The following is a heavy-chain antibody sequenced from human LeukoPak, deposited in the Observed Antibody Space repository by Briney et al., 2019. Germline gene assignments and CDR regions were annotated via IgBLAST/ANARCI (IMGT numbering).Heavy chain of an antibody. V-gene: IGHV1-24*01. CDR2: FDPEDGET. CDR1: GYTLTELS. J-gene: IGHJ6*03. CDR3: ATLHTAGPQNYYYYYMDV. Sequence: GASVKVSCKVSGYTLTELSMHWVRQAPGKGLEWMGGFDPEDGETIYAQKFQGRVTMTEDTSTDTAYMELSSLRSEDTAVYYCATLHTAGPQNYYYYYMDVWGKGTTVTVSS. D-gene: IGHD6-19*01.